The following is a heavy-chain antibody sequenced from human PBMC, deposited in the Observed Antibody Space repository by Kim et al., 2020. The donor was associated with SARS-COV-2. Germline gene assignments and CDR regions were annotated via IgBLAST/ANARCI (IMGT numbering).Heavy chain of an antibody. CDR3: ATFKGNYYYGLDV. D-gene: IGHD3-10*01. CDR2: ITGGGDYL. V-gene: IGHV3-21*01. CDR1: GLTFSNYN. Sequence: GGSLRLSCAASGLTFSNYNIIWVRQIPEKGLQWVALITGGGDYLYYAASVKGRFTVSRDNAKNSVSLHMNSLRADDTAVYYCATFKGNYYYGLDVWGQGTTV. J-gene: IGHJ6*02.